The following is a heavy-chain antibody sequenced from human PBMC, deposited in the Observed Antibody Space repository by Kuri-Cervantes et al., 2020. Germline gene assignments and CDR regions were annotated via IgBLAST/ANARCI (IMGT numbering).Heavy chain of an antibody. D-gene: IGHD3-22*01. J-gene: IGHJ6*02. Sequence: SETLSLTCTVSGGSITTHTYYWSWIRQPPGTGLEWIGYIYYSGSTNYNPSLKRRVTISVDTSKNQFSLKLSSVTAADTAVYYCAKVEGGSSGYFYYYGMDVWGQGTTVTVSS. CDR1: GGSITTHTYY. CDR2: IYYSGST. V-gene: IGHV4-61*01. CDR3: AKVEGGSSGYFYYYGMDV.